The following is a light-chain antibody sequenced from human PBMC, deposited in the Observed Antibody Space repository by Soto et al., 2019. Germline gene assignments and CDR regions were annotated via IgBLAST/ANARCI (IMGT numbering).Light chain of an antibody. V-gene: IGKV3-20*01. Sequence: EILLTQSPGTLSLSPGDRATLSCRASQTVSNIYLVWYQQRPGQAPRLLIYETSIRASGIPDRFSGSGSGTDFTLTISRLEPEDFAVYWCQQFDTSPYTFGQGTKVEIK. J-gene: IGKJ2*01. CDR1: QTVSNIY. CDR2: ETS. CDR3: QQFDTSPYT.